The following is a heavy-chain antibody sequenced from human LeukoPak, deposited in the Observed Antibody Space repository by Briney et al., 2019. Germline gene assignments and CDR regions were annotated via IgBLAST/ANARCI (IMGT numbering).Heavy chain of an antibody. V-gene: IGHV3-30-3*01. CDR1: GFTFSSYA. Sequence: GGSLRLFCAASGFTFSSYAMHWVRQAPGKGLEWVAVISYDGSNKYYADSVKGRFTISRDNSKNTLYLQMNSLRAEDTAVYYCAKEVDPNYYYYYMDVWGKGTTVTVSS. J-gene: IGHJ6*03. CDR2: ISYDGSNK. CDR3: AKEVDPNYYYYYMDV.